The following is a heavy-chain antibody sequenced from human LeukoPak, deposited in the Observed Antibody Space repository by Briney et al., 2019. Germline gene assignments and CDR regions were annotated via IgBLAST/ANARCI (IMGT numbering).Heavy chain of an antibody. J-gene: IGHJ4*02. Sequence: GGSLRLSCAASGFTFSSYAMHWVRQAPGKGLEWVAFIWYDGSIKYYADSVKGRFTISRDNSKNTLYLQINSLRAEDTAVYYCAKDISSVVRGAMMGLSDYWGQGTLVTVSS. CDR3: AKDISSVVRGAMMGLSDY. CDR1: GFTFSSYA. CDR2: IWYDGSIK. D-gene: IGHD3-10*01. V-gene: IGHV3-30*02.